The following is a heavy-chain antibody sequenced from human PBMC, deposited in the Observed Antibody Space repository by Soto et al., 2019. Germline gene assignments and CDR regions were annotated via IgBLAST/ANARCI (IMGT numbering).Heavy chain of an antibody. CDR3: ARTDELRGLGGMDV. D-gene: IGHD1-26*01. CDR2: IIPIFGTA. CDR1: GGTFSSYA. V-gene: IGHV1-69*13. J-gene: IGHJ6*02. Sequence: SVKVSCKASGGTFSSYAISWVRQAPGQGLEWMGGIIPIFGTANYAQKFQGRVTITADESTSTAYMELSSLRSEDTAVYYCARTDELRGLGGMDVWGQGATVTVYS.